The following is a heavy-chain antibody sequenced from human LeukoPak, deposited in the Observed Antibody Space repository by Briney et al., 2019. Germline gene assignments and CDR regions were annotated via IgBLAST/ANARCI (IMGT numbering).Heavy chain of an antibody. V-gene: IGHV1-2*02. CDR3: ATDDPALYSSSWYEPN. Sequence: GASVKVSCKASGYTFTGYYMHWVRQAPGQGLEWMGWINPNSGGTNYAQKFQGRVTMTRDTSISTAYMELSRLRSDDTAVYYCATDDPALYSSSWYEPNWGQGTLVTVSS. J-gene: IGHJ4*02. CDR2: INPNSGGT. D-gene: IGHD6-13*01. CDR1: GYTFTGYY.